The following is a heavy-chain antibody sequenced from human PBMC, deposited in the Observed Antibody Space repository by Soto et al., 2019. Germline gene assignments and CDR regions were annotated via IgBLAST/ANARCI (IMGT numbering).Heavy chain of an antibody. CDR1: GYTFSDYY. CDR2: IDTSGTKI. V-gene: IGHV3-11*01. Sequence: QVQLVESGGDLVKPGGSLRLSCAASGYTFSDYYMSWIRQAPGKGLEWISYIDTSGTKIYYADSVKGRFTITRDNAKKSLDLEMNSLRDEDTAVYYCASHYDMWSGYLSPVDYWGQGTLVTVSS. CDR3: ASHYDMWSGYLSPVDY. J-gene: IGHJ4*02. D-gene: IGHD3-3*01.